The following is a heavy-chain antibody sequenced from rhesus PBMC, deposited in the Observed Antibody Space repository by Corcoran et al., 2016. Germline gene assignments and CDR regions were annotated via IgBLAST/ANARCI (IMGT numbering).Heavy chain of an antibody. Sequence: QVQLQESGPGLVKPSETLSLTCAVSGYSISSGYSWGWIRQPPGKGLEWIGSIYGSGGCSYRNPSRKRRVTLSVDTSKNQFSLKLSSVTAADTAVYFCARTPNTVKIDYWGQGVLVTVSS. CDR3: ARTPNTVKIDY. CDR2: IYGSGGCS. V-gene: IGHV4S14*01. J-gene: IGHJ4*01. D-gene: IGHD4-23*01. CDR1: GYSISSGYS.